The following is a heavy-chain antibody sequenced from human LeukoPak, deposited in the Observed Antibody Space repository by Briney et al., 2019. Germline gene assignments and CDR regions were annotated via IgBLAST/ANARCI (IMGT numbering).Heavy chain of an antibody. Sequence: ASVKVSCKASGYTFTSYYMHWVRQAPGQGLEWMGIINPSGGSTSYAQKFQGRVTITADKSTSTAYMELSSLRSEDTAVYYCAKNLGYSYGYNPYYYYMDVWGKGTTVTVSS. CDR3: AKNLGYSYGYNPYYYYMDV. CDR1: GYTFTSYY. J-gene: IGHJ6*03. V-gene: IGHV1-46*01. CDR2: INPSGGST. D-gene: IGHD5-18*01.